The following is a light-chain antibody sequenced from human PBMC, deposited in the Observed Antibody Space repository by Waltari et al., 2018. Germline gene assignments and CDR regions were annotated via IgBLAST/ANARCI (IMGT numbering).Light chain of an antibody. CDR2: DAS. V-gene: IGKV3-20*01. CDR1: QSVGRS. J-gene: IGKJ1*01. Sequence: EIVLTQSPGTLSLSPGERATLSCGASQSVGRSLAWYQQKPGRAPRLLLYDASSRATGIPDRFSGSGFGTDFSLTISRLEPEDFAVYYCQHYVCLPVTFGQGTKVEIK. CDR3: QHYVCLPVT.